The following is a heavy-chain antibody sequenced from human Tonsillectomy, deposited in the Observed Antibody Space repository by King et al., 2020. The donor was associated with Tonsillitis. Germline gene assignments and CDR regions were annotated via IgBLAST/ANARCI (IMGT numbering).Heavy chain of an antibody. CDR3: ANGDYVWGSYRYAPFDAFDI. D-gene: IGHD3-16*02. CDR2: IRYDGSNK. CDR1: GFTFSSYG. V-gene: IGHV3-30*02. Sequence: VQLVESGGGVVQPGGSLRLSCAASGFTFSSYGMHWVRQAPGKGLEWVAFIRYDGSNKYYADSVKGRFTISRDNSKNTLYLQMNSLRAEDTAVYYCANGDYVWGSYRYAPFDAFDIWGQGTMVTVSS. J-gene: IGHJ3*02.